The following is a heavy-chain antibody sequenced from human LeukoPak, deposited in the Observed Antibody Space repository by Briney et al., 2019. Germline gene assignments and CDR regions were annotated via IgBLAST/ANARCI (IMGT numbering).Heavy chain of an antibody. CDR1: GFKFSHYA. D-gene: IGHD1-26*01. CDR3: AREVGRWELLHFDY. V-gene: IGHV3-48*01. CDR2: ISSSSSTI. Sequence: GGSLRLSCAASGFKFSHYAMGWVRQAPGKGLEWVSYISSSSSTIYYADSVKGRFTISRDNAKNSLYLQMNSLRAEDTAVYYCAREVGRWELLHFDYWGQGTLVTVSS. J-gene: IGHJ4*02.